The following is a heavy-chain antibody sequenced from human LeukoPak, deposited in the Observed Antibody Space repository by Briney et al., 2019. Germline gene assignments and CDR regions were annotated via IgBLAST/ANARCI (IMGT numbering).Heavy chain of an antibody. CDR2: ISYDGSNK. D-gene: IGHD3-9*01. CDR1: GFTFSSYA. Sequence: SGGSLRLSCAASGFTFSSYAMHWVRQAPGKGLEWVAVISYDGSNKYYADSVRSRFTISRDNSKNTLFLQMNSLRPEDTAVYYCARGPDYDILADYFDYWGQGTLVTVSS. V-gene: IGHV3-30*04. J-gene: IGHJ4*02. CDR3: ARGPDYDILADYFDY.